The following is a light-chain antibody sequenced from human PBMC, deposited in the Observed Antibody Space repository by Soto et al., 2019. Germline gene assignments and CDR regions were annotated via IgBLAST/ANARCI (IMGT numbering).Light chain of an antibody. CDR3: QSYDSSLV. CDR2: GNI. V-gene: IGLV1-40*01. Sequence: QSVLTQPPSASGAPGQRVTISCSGSSSNIGSNTVNWYQQVPGTAPKLLIYGNINRPSGVPDRFSGSKSGTSASLAITGLQDEDEAEYYCQSYDSSLVFGGGTKLTVL. CDR1: SSNIGSNT. J-gene: IGLJ2*01.